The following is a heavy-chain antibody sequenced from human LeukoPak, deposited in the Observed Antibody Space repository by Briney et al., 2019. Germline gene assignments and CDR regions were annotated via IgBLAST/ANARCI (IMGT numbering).Heavy chain of an antibody. Sequence: GRFLRLSCAASGFTFSSYGMHWVRQAPGKGLEWVSTLSGSGGSTYYADSVKGRFTISGDESKNTLSLQMNSLRPEDTAVYYCAKNAAGIVLMIYAPLDSWGQGTLVTVSS. J-gene: IGHJ4*02. V-gene: IGHV3-23*01. CDR1: GFTFSSYG. CDR3: AKNAAGIVLMIYAPLDS. CDR2: LSGSGGST. D-gene: IGHD2-8*01.